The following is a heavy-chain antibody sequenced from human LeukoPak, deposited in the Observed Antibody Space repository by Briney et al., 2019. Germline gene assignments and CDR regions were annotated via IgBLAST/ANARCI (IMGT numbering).Heavy chain of an antibody. CDR3: AREDVSSALDY. J-gene: IGHJ4*02. V-gene: IGHV3-30*04. CDR2: ISYHGSNK. Sequence: GGSLRLSCGASGFTFSSYAMHWVRQAPGKGLEWVAVISYHGSNKYFADSVKGRLTISRDNSKNTLYLQMNSLRGEDTAVYYCAREDVSSALDYWGQGTLVTVSS. CDR1: GFTFSSYA.